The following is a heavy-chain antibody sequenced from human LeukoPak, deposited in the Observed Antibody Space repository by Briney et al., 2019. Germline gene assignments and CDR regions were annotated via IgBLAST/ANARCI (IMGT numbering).Heavy chain of an antibody. D-gene: IGHD3-22*01. CDR1: GFTFSSYA. CDR2: ISYDGSNK. V-gene: IGHV3-30-3*01. J-gene: IGHJ4*02. CDR3: ATNMILVVMAFDY. Sequence: GGSLRLSCAASGFTFSSYAMHWVRQAPGKGLEWVAVISYDGSNKYYADSVKGRFTISRDNSKNTLYLQMNSLRAEDTAVYYCATNMILVVMAFDYWGQGTLVTVSS.